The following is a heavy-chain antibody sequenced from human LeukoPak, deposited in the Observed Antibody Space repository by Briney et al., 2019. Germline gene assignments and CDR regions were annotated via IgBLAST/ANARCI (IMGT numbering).Heavy chain of an antibody. J-gene: IGHJ4*02. D-gene: IGHD3-9*01. V-gene: IGHV4-34*01. Sequence: SETLSLTCAVYGGSFSGYYWSWVRQPPGKGLEWIGEINHSGSTNYNPSLKSGGTISVDTSKNQFSLKLSSVTAADTAVYYCARGPSILTGYYDFDYWGQGTLVTVSS. CDR2: INHSGST. CDR1: GGSFSGYY. CDR3: ARGPSILTGYYDFDY.